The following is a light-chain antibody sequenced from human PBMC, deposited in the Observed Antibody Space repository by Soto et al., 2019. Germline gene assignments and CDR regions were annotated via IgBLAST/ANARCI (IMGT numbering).Light chain of an antibody. CDR2: GAS. V-gene: IGKV3-20*01. Sequence: EIVLTQSPGTLSLSPGERATLSCRASQSVSSSYLAWYQQKPGQAPRLLIYGASSRATGIPDRFSGSGSGTDFTLTISRLEPEDFAVYYCQQYGSSTGWTFGQGTKLELK. J-gene: IGKJ1*01. CDR1: QSVSSSY. CDR3: QQYGSSTGWT.